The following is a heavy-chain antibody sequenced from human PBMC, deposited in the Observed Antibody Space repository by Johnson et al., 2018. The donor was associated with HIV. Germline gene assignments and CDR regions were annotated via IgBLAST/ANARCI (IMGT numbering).Heavy chain of an antibody. CDR1: GFTFSTYG. V-gene: IGHV3-33*01. D-gene: IGHD1-1*01. CDR3: ARDVTAGNDAFDI. J-gene: IGHJ3*02. CDR2: MWYDGSNK. Sequence: QVQLVESGGGVVQPGRSLRLSCAASGFTFSTYGMHWVRQAPGKGLEWVAVMWYDGSNKYYADSVKGRFTLSRDNSNNTLYLQMNSLRAEDTAVYYCARDVTAGNDAFDIWGQGTMVTVSS.